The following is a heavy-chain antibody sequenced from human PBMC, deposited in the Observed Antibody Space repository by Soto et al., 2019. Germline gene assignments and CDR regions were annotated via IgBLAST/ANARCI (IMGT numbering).Heavy chain of an antibody. Sequence: GASVKVSCKASGYTFTSYVLHWVRQAPGQGLEWMGWINAGNGNTKYSQNFQGRVTITRDTSASTVYMELSSLRSEDTAEYYCARAREYYYYYMDVWGKGTTVTRLL. V-gene: IGHV1-3*01. CDR3: ARAREYYYYYMDV. D-gene: IGHD1-26*01. J-gene: IGHJ6*03. CDR1: GYTFTSYV. CDR2: INAGNGNT.